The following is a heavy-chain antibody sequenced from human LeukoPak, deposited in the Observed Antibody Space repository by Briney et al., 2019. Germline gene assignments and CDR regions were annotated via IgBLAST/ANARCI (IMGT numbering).Heavy chain of an antibody. J-gene: IGHJ4*02. D-gene: IGHD3-3*01. V-gene: IGHV3-23*01. CDR3: AKDLSWSGYSRDFDY. CDR2: ISGSGGST. Sequence: GGSLRLSCAASGFTFNSYAMSWVRQAPGKGLEWVSAISGSGGSTYYADSVKGRFTISRDNSKNTLYLQMNSLRAEDTAVYYCAKDLSWSGYSRDFDYWGQGTLVTVSS. CDR1: GFTFNSYA.